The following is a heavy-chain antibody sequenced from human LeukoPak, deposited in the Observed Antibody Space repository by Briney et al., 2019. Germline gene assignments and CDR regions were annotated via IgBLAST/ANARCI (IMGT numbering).Heavy chain of an antibody. D-gene: IGHD3-10*01. CDR2: IISKMDGGTT. CDR1: GCTFNNAW. Sequence: VGSLRLSCVAPGCTFNNAWMSSVREALGKGLEWVGHIISKMDGGTTEYAARVKGTFTISRDDSRNTLYLQMNSLKTEDTAIYYCTWQLLWGIFDPWGQGTLVTVSS. V-gene: IGHV3-15*01. J-gene: IGHJ5*02. CDR3: TWQLLWGIFDP.